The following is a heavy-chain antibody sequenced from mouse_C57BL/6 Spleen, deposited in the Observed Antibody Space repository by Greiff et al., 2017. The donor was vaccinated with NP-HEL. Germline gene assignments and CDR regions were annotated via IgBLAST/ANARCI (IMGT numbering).Heavy chain of an antibody. CDR2: IDPSASYT. CDR3: ARSAVYYGYSAWFAY. J-gene: IGHJ3*01. Sequence: VQLQQPGAELVKPGASVKLSCKASGYTFPSYWMQWVKQRPGQGLEWIGEIDPSASYTNYNQKFKGKATLTVDTSSSTAYMQLSSLTSEDSAVYYCARSAVYYGYSAWFAYWGQGTLVTVSA. V-gene: IGHV1-50*01. CDR1: GYTFPSYW. D-gene: IGHD2-2*01.